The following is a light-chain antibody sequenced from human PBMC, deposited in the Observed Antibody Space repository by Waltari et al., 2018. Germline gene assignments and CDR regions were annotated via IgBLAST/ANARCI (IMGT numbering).Light chain of an antibody. J-gene: IGKJ2*01. V-gene: IGKV3-20*01. Sequence: VVSQSPGTLSLSPGERATLSCTTSQTVYANYLAWYQHKPGQPPRPPLYVASRRATGIPERFSGSGSGTHFTLTISRVDPEDFAVYYCQEYGNSPPYNFGPGTRLEI. CDR2: VAS. CDR3: QEYGNSPPYN. CDR1: QTVYANY.